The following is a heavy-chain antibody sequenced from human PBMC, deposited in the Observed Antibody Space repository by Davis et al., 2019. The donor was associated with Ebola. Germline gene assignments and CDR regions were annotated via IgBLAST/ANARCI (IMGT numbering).Heavy chain of an antibody. D-gene: IGHD3-22*01. CDR1: GFTFNIYA. CDR3: AGAPTPHDSSAYYFY. V-gene: IGHV3-33*01. CDR2: TWSDGSSK. J-gene: IGHJ4*02. Sequence: GQSLKISCAASGFTFNIYAMHWVRQAPGKGLEWVAVTWSDGSSKFYTDSVTGRFTISRDNSKNTRFLQMNSLRAEDTAVYYCAGAPTPHDSSAYYFYWGQGTLVTVSS.